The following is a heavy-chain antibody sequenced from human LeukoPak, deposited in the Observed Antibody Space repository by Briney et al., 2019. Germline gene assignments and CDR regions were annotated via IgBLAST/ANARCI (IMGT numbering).Heavy chain of an antibody. V-gene: IGHV3-48*01. CDR2: ISSSSSTI. CDR3: ARSGSYRVDY. Sequence: GGSLRLSCAVSGFIFSSYNMNWVRQAPGKGLEWVSYISSSSSTIYYADSVKGRFTISRDNAKNSLYLQMNSLRAEDTAVYYGARSGSYRVDYWGQGTLVTVSS. D-gene: IGHD1-26*01. CDR1: GFIFSSYN. J-gene: IGHJ4*02.